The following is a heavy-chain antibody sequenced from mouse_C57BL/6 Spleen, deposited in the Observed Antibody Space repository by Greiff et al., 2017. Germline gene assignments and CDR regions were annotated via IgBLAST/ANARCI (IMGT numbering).Heavy chain of an antibody. CDR1: GYTFTSYW. Sequence: QVQLQQPGAELVRPGTSVKLSCKASGYTFTSYWMHWVKQRPGQGLEWIGVIDPSDSYTNYNQKFKGKATLTVDTSSSTAYMQLSSLTSEDSAVYYCAREGSTVVARGYFGVWGTGTTVTVSS. J-gene: IGHJ1*03. CDR3: AREGSTVVARGYFGV. V-gene: IGHV1-59*01. D-gene: IGHD1-1*01. CDR2: IDPSDSYT.